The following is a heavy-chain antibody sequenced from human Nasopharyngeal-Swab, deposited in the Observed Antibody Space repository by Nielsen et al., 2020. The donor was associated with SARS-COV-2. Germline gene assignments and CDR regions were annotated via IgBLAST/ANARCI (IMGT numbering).Heavy chain of an antibody. D-gene: IGHD6-13*01. CDR2: ISSSGGTI. CDR1: GFIFSDYY. Sequence: GESLKISCAASGFIFSDYYMSWIRQAPGKGLEWVSYISSSGGTIYYADSVKGRFTISRDNAKNSLYLQMNSLRAEDTAVYYCARDSQYSSSWYLIDYWGQGTLVTVSS. V-gene: IGHV3-11*04. CDR3: ARDSQYSSSWYLIDY. J-gene: IGHJ4*02.